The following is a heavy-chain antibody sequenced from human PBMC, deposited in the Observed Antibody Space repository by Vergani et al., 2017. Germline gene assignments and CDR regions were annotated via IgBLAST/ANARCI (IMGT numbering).Heavy chain of an antibody. CDR1: GFTFSDYY. CDR3: ARDRGYCSSTSCYDAFDI. Sequence: QVQLVESGGGLVKPGGSLRLPCAASGFTFSDYYMSWIRQAPGKGLEWVSYISISGSTIYYADSVKGRFTISRDNAKNSLYLQMNSLRAEDTAVYYCARDRGYCSSTSCYDAFDIWGQGTMVTVSS. J-gene: IGHJ3*02. V-gene: IGHV3-11*01. CDR2: ISISGSTI. D-gene: IGHD2-2*03.